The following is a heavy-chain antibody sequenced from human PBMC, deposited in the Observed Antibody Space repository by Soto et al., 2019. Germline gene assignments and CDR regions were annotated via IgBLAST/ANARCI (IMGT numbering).Heavy chain of an antibody. CDR2: ISYDGSNK. V-gene: IGHV3-30*18. D-gene: IGHD3-22*01. CDR3: AKEFFYDSSGYWEN. J-gene: IGHJ4*02. CDR1: GFTFSSYG. Sequence: QVQLVESGGGVVQPGRSLRLXCXAXGFTFSSYGMHWVCQAPGKGLEWVAVISYDGSNKYYADSVKGRFTISRDNSKNTLYLQMNSLRAEDTAVYYCAKEFFYDSSGYWENWGQGTLVTVSS.